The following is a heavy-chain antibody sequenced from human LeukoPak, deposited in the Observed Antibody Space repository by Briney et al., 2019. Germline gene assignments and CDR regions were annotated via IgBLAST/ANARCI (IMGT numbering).Heavy chain of an antibody. D-gene: IGHD3-22*01. CDR1: GFTFTSSA. Sequence: SVKVSCKASGFTFTSSAMQWVRQARGQRLEWIGWIVVGSGNTNYAQKFQERVTITRDMSTSTAYMELTSLRSEGTAVYYCAADLNYYDSSGSGDYWGQGTLVTVSS. CDR3: AADLNYYDSSGSGDY. V-gene: IGHV1-58*02. J-gene: IGHJ4*02. CDR2: IVVGSGNT.